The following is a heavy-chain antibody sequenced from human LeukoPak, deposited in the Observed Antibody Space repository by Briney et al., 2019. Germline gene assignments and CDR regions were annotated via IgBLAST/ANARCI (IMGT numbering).Heavy chain of an antibody. CDR3: ARVGCSSTSCSGTFDY. Sequence: GGSLRLSCAASGFTFSSYAMSWVRQAPGKGLEWVSSISSSSSYIYYADSVKGRFTISRDNAKNSLYLQMNSLRAEDTAVYYCARVGCSSTSCSGTFDYWGQGTLVTVSS. J-gene: IGHJ4*02. D-gene: IGHD2-2*01. CDR2: ISSSSSYI. V-gene: IGHV3-21*01. CDR1: GFTFSSYA.